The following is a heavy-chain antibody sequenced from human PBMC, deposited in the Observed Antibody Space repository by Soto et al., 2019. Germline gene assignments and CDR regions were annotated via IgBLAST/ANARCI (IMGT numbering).Heavy chain of an antibody. CDR2: INPSSGST. Sequence: GASVKVSCKASGYIFTDYYMHWVRQAPGQGLEWMGIINPSSGSTTYAQKFQGRVTMTRDTSTSTVYMELSSLRSEDTAVYYCARVYCSGGSCYSIDYWGQGTLVTVSS. CDR3: ARVYCSGGSCYSIDY. V-gene: IGHV1-46*03. J-gene: IGHJ4*02. CDR1: GYIFTDYY. D-gene: IGHD2-15*01.